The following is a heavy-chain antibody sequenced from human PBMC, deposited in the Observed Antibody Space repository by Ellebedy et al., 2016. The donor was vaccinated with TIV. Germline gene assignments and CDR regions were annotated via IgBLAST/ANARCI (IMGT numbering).Heavy chain of an antibody. J-gene: IGHJ5*02. V-gene: IGHV3-21*06. D-gene: IGHD2/OR15-2a*01. CDR3: ARSATFFGEYGP. CDR2: ISEDGIYV. CDR1: GFSVSSLR. Sequence: GESLKISXAASGFSVSSLRFNWVRQAPGKGLEWVSSISEDGIYVNYADSVRGRFTISRDIAKNSLYLQMDSLRAEDTAVYYCARSATFFGEYGPWGQGTLVTVSS.